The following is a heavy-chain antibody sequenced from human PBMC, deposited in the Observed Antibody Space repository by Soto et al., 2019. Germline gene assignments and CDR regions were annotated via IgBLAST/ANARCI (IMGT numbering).Heavy chain of an antibody. CDR3: AADRYYYDSSGLNWFDP. D-gene: IGHD3-22*01. CDR1: GFTFTSSA. V-gene: IGHV1-58*02. Sequence: SVKVSCKASGFTFTSSAMQWVRQARGQRLEWIGWIVVGSGNTNYAQKFQERVTITRDMSTSTAYMELSSLRSEDTAVYYCAADRYYYDSSGLNWFDPWGQGTLVTVSS. CDR2: IVVGSGNT. J-gene: IGHJ5*02.